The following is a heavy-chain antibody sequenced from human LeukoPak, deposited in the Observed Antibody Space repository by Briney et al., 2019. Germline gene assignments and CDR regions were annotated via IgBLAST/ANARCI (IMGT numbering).Heavy chain of an antibody. Sequence: GGSLRLSCAASGFTFSNYGMSWVRQAPGKGLEWVASIKQDGSEKFYVDSVKGRFTISRDNAKNSLYLQMNSLRAEDTAVYYCGRVGGRSKAAKGDAFDIRGQGTMVVVSS. D-gene: IGHD6-6*01. V-gene: IGHV3-7*01. CDR3: GRVGGRSKAAKGDAFDI. CDR1: GFTFSNYG. CDR2: IKQDGSEK. J-gene: IGHJ3*02.